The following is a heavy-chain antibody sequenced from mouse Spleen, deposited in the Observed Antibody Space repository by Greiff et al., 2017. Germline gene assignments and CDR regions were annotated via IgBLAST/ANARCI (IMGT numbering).Heavy chain of an antibody. CDR3: ARFCDFAY. D-gene: IGHD2-13*01. CDR1: GYTFTDYE. CDR2: IDPETGGT. V-gene: IGHV1-15*01. J-gene: IGHJ3*01. Sequence: VQLQQSGAELVRPGASVTLSCKASGYTFTDYEMHWVKQTPVHGLEWIGAIDPETGGTAYNQKFKGKAILTADKSSSTAYMELRSLTSEDSAFYYSARFCDFAYWGQGTLVTVSS.